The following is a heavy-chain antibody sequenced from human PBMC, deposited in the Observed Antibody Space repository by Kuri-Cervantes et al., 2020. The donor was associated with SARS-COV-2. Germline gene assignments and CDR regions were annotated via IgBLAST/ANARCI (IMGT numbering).Heavy chain of an antibody. V-gene: IGHV3-64*04. CDR3: ARDSPSVMGFDY. J-gene: IGHJ4*02. CDR1: GFTFSSYA. CDR2: ISSNGGST. Sequence: GESLKISCSASGFTFSSYAMHWVRQAPGKGLEYVSAISSNGGSTYYADSVKGRFTISRDNSKNTLYLQMNSLRAEDTAVYYCARDSPSVMGFDYWGQGTLVTVSS. D-gene: IGHD3-16*01.